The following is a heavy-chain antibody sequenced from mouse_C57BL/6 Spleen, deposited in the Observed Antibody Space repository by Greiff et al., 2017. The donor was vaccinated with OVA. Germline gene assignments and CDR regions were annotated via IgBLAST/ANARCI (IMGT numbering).Heavy chain of an antibody. CDR3: TRGVPFAY. V-gene: IGHV6-3*01. CDR2: IRLKSDNYAT. J-gene: IGHJ3*01. CDR1: GFTFSNYW. Sequence: EVMLVESGGGLVQPGGSMKLSCVASGFTFSNYWMNWVRQSPEKGLEWVAQIRLKSDNYATHYAESVKGRFTISRDDSKSSVYLQMNNLRAEDTGIYYCTRGVPFAYWGQGTLVTVSA.